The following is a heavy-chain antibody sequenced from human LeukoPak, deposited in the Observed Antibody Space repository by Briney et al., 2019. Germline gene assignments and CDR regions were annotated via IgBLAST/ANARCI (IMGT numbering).Heavy chain of an antibody. CDR2: INPSGGST. CDR3: AIVGCGGDCYADAFDI. J-gene: IGHJ3*02. CDR1: GYTXTGYY. D-gene: IGHD2-21*02. Sequence: GASVKVSCKASGYTXTGYYMHWVRQAPGQGLEWMGIINPSGGSTSFPQKSQGRVIMTRDTSISTVYMELSSLRSEDTAIYYCAIVGCGGDCYADAFDIWGQGTMVTVSS. V-gene: IGHV1-46*01.